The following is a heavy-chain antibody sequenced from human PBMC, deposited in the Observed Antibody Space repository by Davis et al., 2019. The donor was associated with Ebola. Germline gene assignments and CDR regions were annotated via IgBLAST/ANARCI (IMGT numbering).Heavy chain of an antibody. CDR1: GYTFTSYF. CDR3: VRRKVMVDMPAY. D-gene: IGHD3-10*01. V-gene: IGHV5-51*01. J-gene: IGHJ4*02. CDR2: IYPGDSDT. Sequence: GSLRLSCKGSGYTFTSYFIGWVRQMPGKGLEWMGIIYPGDSDTKYSPSFQGQVTISADKSISTAYLQWSSLKASDTAMYYCVRRKVMVDMPAYWGQGTLVTVSS.